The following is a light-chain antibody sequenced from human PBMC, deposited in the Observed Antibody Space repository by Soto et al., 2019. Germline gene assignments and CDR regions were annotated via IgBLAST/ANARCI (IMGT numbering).Light chain of an antibody. Sequence: DIQMTQSPSSLSASVGDRVTITCQASQDIKNYLNWYQQKPGKAPNLLIYDASNLKKGVPSRLRGSGFGNNFTFTISSLQPEDIATYYCKHYDHLPPLSFGGGTKVEIK. V-gene: IGKV1-33*01. J-gene: IGKJ4*01. CDR2: DAS. CDR1: QDIKNY. CDR3: KHYDHLPPLS.